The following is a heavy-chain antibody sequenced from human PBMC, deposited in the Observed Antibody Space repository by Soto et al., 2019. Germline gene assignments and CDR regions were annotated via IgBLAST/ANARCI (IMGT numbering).Heavy chain of an antibody. V-gene: IGHV3-15*01. CDR3: TTYYYDFWSGYYPHAFDI. CDR1: GFTFSNAW. Sequence: PGGSLRLSCAASGFTFSNAWMSWVRQAPGKGLEWVGRIKSKTDGGTTDYAAPVKGRFTISRDDSKNTLYLQMNSLKTEDTAVYYCTTYYYDFWSGYYPHAFDIWGQGTMVTVS. D-gene: IGHD3-3*01. J-gene: IGHJ3*02. CDR2: IKSKTDGGTT.